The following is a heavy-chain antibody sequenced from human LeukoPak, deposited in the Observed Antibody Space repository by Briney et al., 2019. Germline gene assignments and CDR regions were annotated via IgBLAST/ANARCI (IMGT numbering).Heavy chain of an antibody. CDR2: IWYDGSNK. J-gene: IGHJ4*02. CDR3: ARAHYNWNEPPFDS. D-gene: IGHD1-20*01. Sequence: SLRLSCAASGFFFSSYGMHWVRLAPGEGLEWVALIWYDGSNKYYADSVKGRFTISRDNSKNTLSLQMNSLRAEDTAVYYCARAHYNWNEPPFDSWGQGTLVTVSS. CDR1: GFFFSSYG. V-gene: IGHV3-33*01.